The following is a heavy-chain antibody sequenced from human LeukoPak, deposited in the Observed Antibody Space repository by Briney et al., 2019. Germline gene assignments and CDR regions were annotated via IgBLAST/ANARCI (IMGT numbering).Heavy chain of an antibody. CDR1: GFTSSSYA. V-gene: IGHV3-23*01. D-gene: IGHD4-23*01. J-gene: IGHJ6*03. Sequence: GGSLRLSCAASGFTSSSYAMSWVRQAPGKGLEWVSAISGSGGSTYYADSVKGRFTISRDNSKNTLYLQMNSLRAEDTAVYYCAKDPGGRYYYYMDVWGKGTTVTVSS. CDR2: ISGSGGST. CDR3: AKDPGGRYYYYMDV.